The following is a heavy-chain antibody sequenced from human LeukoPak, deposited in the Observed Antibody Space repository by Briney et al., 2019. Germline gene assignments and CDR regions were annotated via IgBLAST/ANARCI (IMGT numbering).Heavy chain of an antibody. CDR2: TSSDLNVK. CDR3: AREGYYGSGSPPSLYFDY. D-gene: IGHD3-10*01. Sequence: GGSLRLSCAASGFTFRNYVIHWGRPAPSKGLEWGTVTSSDLNVKLYADSVKGRFTISRDNSRSTLYLQMNSLRPEDTAIYYCAREGYYGSGSPPSLYFDYWGQGTLVTVSS. V-gene: IGHV3-30-3*01. CDR1: GFTFRNYV. J-gene: IGHJ4*02.